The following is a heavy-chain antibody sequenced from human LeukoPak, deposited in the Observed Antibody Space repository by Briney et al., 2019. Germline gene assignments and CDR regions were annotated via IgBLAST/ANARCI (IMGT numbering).Heavy chain of an antibody. CDR1: GGTFSSYA. CDR3: ARVQRGRYYDFWSGYFRPLFRVFPLDV. CDR2: IIPIFGTA. V-gene: IGHV1-69*13. J-gene: IGHJ6*02. D-gene: IGHD3-3*01. Sequence: SVKVSCKASGGTFSSYAISWVRQAPGQGLEWMGGIIPIFGTANYAQKFQGRVTITADESTSTAYMELSSLRSEDTAVYYCARVQRGRYYDFWSGYFRPLFRVFPLDVWGQGTTVTVSS.